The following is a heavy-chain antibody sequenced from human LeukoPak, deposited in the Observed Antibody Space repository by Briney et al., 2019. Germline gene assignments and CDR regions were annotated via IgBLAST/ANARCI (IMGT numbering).Heavy chain of an antibody. D-gene: IGHD6-6*01. J-gene: IGHJ3*02. CDR3: ARARIAARPSLVSVAQSDAFDI. Sequence: SETLSLTCTVSDGSISSYYWSWIRQPPGKGLEWIGSIYYSGSTYYNPSLKSRVTISVDTSKNQFSLKLSSVTAADTAVYYCARARIAARPSLVSVAQSDAFDIWGQGTMVTVSS. CDR2: IYYSGST. CDR1: DGSISSYY. V-gene: IGHV4-59*05.